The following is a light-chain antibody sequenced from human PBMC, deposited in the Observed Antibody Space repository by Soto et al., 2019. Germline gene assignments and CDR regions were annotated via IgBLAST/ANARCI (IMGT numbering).Light chain of an antibody. V-gene: IGKV3-20*01. CDR2: GAS. CDR1: QSVSSNY. Sequence: EIVLTQSPGTLSLSPGERATLSCRASQSVSSNYLAWYQQKPGQAPMILIYGASSRASGIPDRFSGSVFETDFTLTLSRLEPEDCAVYSCHHYARLPLGTFGQVTQVYI. J-gene: IGKJ1*01. CDR3: HHYARLPLGT.